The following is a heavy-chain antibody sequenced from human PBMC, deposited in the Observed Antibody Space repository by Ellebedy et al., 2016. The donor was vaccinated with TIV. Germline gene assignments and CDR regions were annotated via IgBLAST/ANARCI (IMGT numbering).Heavy chain of an antibody. CDR1: GFTFSRCW. CDR2: IKQDGSEK. Sequence: GESLKISCAASGFTFSRCWMSWVRQAPGKGLEWVANIKQDGSEKYYVDSVKGRFTISRDNAKNSLYLQMNSLRAEDTAVYYCARKTVATSVNDAFDIWGLGTVVTVSS. V-gene: IGHV3-7*01. J-gene: IGHJ3*02. CDR3: ARKTVATSVNDAFDI. D-gene: IGHD4-17*01.